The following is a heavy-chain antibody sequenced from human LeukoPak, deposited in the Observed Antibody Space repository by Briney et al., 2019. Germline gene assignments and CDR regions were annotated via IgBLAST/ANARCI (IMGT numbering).Heavy chain of an antibody. J-gene: IGHJ4*02. V-gene: IGHV1-24*01. CDR1: GYTLTELS. CDR3: ARVSWRLTGARVFDY. CDR2: FDPEDGET. Sequence: ASVKVSCKVSGYTLTELSMHWVRQAPGKGLEWMGGFDPEDGETIYAQKFQGRVTMTRNTSISTAYMELSSLRSEDTAVYYCARVSWRLTGARVFDYWGQGTLVTVSS. D-gene: IGHD7-27*01.